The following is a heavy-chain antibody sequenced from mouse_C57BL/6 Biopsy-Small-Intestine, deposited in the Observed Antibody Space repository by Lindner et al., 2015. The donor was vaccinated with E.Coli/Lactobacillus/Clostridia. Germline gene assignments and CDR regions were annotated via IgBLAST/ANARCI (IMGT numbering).Heavy chain of an antibody. J-gene: IGHJ4*01. Sequence: SVKVSCKVSGGTLSSYAISWVRQAPGQGLEWMGGILPLSDTPTYAQTFRGRVTVTADDSTSTVYMELSSLRSEDTAMYYCARDKLATISYQAPTFDFWGQGTLVTVSS. CDR3: ARDKLATISYQAPTFDF. CDR2: ILPLSDTP. V-gene: IGHV1-85*01. D-gene: IGHD6-1*01. CDR1: GGTLSSYA.